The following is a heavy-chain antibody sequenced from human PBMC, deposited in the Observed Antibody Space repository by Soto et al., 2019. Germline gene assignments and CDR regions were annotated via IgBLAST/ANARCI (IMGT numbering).Heavy chain of an antibody. V-gene: IGHV3-30*18. CDR1: GFTFSSYG. D-gene: IGHD2-15*01. Sequence: VQLVESGGGLVKPGGSLRLSCAASGFTFSSYGMHWVRQAPGKGLEWVAVISYDGSNKYYADSVKGRFTISRDNSKNTLYLQMNSLRAEDTAVYYCAKAVVAASPYGMDVWGQGTMVTVSS. J-gene: IGHJ6*02. CDR3: AKAVVAASPYGMDV. CDR2: ISYDGSNK.